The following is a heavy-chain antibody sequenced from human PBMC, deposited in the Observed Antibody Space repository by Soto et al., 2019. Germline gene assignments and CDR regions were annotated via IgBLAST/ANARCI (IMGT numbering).Heavy chain of an antibody. CDR3: ARHGYCTNSVCYTWAFDI. J-gene: IGHJ3*02. CDR1: GYSFTSYW. CDR2: IDPSDSYT. Sequence: GESLKISCKGSGYSFTSYWTSWVRQMPGKGLEWMGRIDPSDSYTNYSPSFQGHVTISADKAISTAYLQWSSLKASDTAMYYCARHGYCTNSVCYTWAFDIWGQGTMVTGSS. D-gene: IGHD2-8*01. V-gene: IGHV5-10-1*01.